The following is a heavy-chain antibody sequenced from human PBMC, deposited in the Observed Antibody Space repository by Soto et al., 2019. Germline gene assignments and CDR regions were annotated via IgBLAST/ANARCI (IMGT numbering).Heavy chain of an antibody. V-gene: IGHV1-3*01. J-gene: IGHJ4*02. Sequence: ASVKVSCKASGYTFTSYAMHWVRQAPGQRLDCIGLINAGNGNTKYSQKFQGRFTITRDTSASTAYMELSSLSSEDTAVYCFARGGRNYIWGSYRYNYFDYWGQGTLVTVSS. CDR3: ARGGRNYIWGSYRYNYFDY. D-gene: IGHD3-16*02. CDR2: INAGNGNT. CDR1: GYTFTSYA.